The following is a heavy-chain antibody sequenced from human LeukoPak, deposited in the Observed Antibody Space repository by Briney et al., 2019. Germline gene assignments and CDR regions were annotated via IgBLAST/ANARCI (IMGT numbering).Heavy chain of an antibody. Sequence: PSETLSLTCTVSGGSISSSSYYWGWIRQPPGKGLEWIGSIYYGGSTYYNPSLKSRVTISVDTSKNQFSLKLSSVTAADTAVYYCAREEYYDSSGYYYGGFDYWGQGTLVTVSS. CDR2: IYYGGST. CDR1: GGSISSSSYY. J-gene: IGHJ4*02. D-gene: IGHD3-22*01. V-gene: IGHV4-39*07. CDR3: AREEYYDSSGYYYGGFDY.